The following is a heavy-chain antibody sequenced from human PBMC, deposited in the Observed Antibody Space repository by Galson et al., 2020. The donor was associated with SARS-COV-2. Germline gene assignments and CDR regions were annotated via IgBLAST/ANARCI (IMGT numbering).Heavy chain of an antibody. V-gene: IGHV3-23*01. CDR3: AKDGRGNYNPSYLDS. CDR1: GFAFSDFS. Sequence: GGSLRLSCAASGFAFSDFSMSWVRQAPGKGLEWVSSLSGSGGSTYFADSVQGRFSISRDNFKNMLYLQMNNLRAEDTAVYYCAKDGRGNYNPSYLDSWGQGTLVTVSS. CDR2: LSGSGGST. J-gene: IGHJ5*01. D-gene: IGHD1-1*01.